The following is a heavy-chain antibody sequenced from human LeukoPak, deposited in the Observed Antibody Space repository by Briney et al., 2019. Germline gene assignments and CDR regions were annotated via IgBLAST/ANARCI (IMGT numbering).Heavy chain of an antibody. CDR1: GGSISSSSYY. V-gene: IGHV4-39*07. CDR3: AIEGGNWFDP. D-gene: IGHD2-15*01. J-gene: IGHJ5*02. CDR2: IYYSGST. Sequence: PSETLSLTCTVSGGSISSSSYYWGWIRQPPGKGLEWIGSIYYSGSTYYNPSLKSRVTISVDTSKNQFSLKLSSVTAADTAVYYCAIEGGNWFDPWGQGTLVTVSS.